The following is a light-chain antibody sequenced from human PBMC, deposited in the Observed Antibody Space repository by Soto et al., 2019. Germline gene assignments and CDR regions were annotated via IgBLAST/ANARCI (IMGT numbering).Light chain of an antibody. CDR3: QYRGV. J-gene: IGKJ3*01. V-gene: IGKV4-1*01. Sequence: VLTQSPDSLAVSLGERATISCKSSQSIFYGPNNKNSLAWYQQRPGQPPKLLIYWASTRESGVPDRFSGSGSGTDFHLTISSLQAEDVAVYYCQYRGVFGPGTKVNV. CDR1: QSIFYGPNNKNS. CDR2: WAS.